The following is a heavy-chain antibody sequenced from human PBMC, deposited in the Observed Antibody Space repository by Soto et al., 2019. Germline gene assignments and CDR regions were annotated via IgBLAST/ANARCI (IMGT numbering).Heavy chain of an antibody. J-gene: IGHJ5*02. Sequence: QVQLVQSGAEVKKPGASVKVSCKASGYTLTSYDINWVRQATGQGLEYLGWMNPNSGNPGYVQKFQGRVTMTRDTSIGPDYRELSSLLSEDTAVYYCARGVRDGDYSRWFDPCGQGTLVTVSS. CDR3: ARGVRDGDYSRWFDP. CDR1: GYTLTSYD. V-gene: IGHV1-8*01. CDR2: MNPNSGNP. D-gene: IGHD4-17*01.